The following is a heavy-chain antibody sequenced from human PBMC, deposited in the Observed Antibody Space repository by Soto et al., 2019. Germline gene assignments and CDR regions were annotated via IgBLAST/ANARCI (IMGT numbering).Heavy chain of an antibody. D-gene: IGHD6-6*01. CDR3: ARGRLEYSSSSPRYVYPYYYGMDV. J-gene: IGHJ6*02. V-gene: IGHV1-69*01. CDR1: GGTFSSYA. Sequence: QVQLVQSGAEVKKPGSSVKVSCKASGGTFSSYAISWVRQAPGQGLEWMGGIIPIFGTANYAQKFQGRVTITADESTSTAYMELSSLRSEDTAVYYCARGRLEYSSSSPRYVYPYYYGMDVWVQGTTVTVSS. CDR2: IIPIFGTA.